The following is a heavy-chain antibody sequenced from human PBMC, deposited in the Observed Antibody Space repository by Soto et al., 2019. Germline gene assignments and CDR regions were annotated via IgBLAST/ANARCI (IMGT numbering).Heavy chain of an antibody. Sequence: QVQLVQSGAEVKKPGSSVQVSCKASGGGNLRDYRTTWVRQAPGQGLEWMGGIIPKLGSANYAQNFQGGATITADASTSIVFMELRSLRSDYTAVYYWARGGHGHNIGAVYWGQGTPVTVSS. V-gene: IGHV1-69*01. CDR3: ARGGHGHNIGAVY. D-gene: IGHD3-16*02. CDR2: IIPKLGSA. J-gene: IGHJ4*02. CDR1: GGGNLRDYR.